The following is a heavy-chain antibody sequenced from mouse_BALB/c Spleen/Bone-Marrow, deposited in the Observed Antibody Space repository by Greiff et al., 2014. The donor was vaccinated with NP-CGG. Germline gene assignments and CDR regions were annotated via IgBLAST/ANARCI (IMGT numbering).Heavy chain of an antibody. CDR2: IDPETGGT. D-gene: IGHD2-2*01. V-gene: IGHV1-15*01. J-gene: IGHJ3*01. CDR3: TGYDWFAY. Sequence: QVQLQQSGAELVRPGASVTLSCKASGYTFTDYEMHWVKQTPVHGLEWIGAIDPETGGTAYNQKFKGKATLTADKSSSTAYMELRSLTSEDSAVYYCTGYDWFAYWGQGTLVTVSA. CDR1: GYTFTDYE.